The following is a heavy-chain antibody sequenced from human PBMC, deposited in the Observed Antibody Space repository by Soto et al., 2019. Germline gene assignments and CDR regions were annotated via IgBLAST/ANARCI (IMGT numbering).Heavy chain of an antibody. CDR3: ARESGSYYYYYYGMDV. Sequence: GGSLRPSCAASGFTFSSYGMHWVRQAPGKGMEWVAVIWYDGSNKYYADSVKGRFTISRDNSKNTLYLQMNSLRAEDTAVYYCARESGSYYYYYYGMDVWGQGTTVTVSS. V-gene: IGHV3-33*01. D-gene: IGHD1-26*01. CDR1: GFTFSSYG. CDR2: IWYDGSNK. J-gene: IGHJ6*02.